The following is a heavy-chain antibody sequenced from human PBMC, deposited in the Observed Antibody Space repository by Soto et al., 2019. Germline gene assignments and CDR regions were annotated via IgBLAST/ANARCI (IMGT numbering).Heavy chain of an antibody. CDR2: ISAYNGNT. Sequence: QVQLVQSGAEVKKPGASVKVSCKASGYTFTSYGISWVRQAPGQGLEWMGWISAYNGNTNYAQKLQGRVTMTTDTSTSTAYMEVRSLRSDDTAVYYCASEEGYYYDSSGYQPGWYNWFDPWGQGTLVTVSS. CDR3: ASEEGYYYDSSGYQPGWYNWFDP. CDR1: GYTFTSYG. V-gene: IGHV1-18*01. J-gene: IGHJ5*02. D-gene: IGHD3-22*01.